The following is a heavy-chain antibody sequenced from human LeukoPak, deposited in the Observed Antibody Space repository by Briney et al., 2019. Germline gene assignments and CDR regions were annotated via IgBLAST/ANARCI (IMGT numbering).Heavy chain of an antibody. Sequence: PSETLSLTCAVYGGSFSGYYWSWVRQAPGKGLEWVSTISGSGGYTYYADSVKGRFTVSRDNSKNTLYLQMNSLRAEDTAVYYCAAGGSGSYLGYWGQGTLATVSS. J-gene: IGHJ4*02. CDR3: AAGGSGSYLGY. D-gene: IGHD3-10*01. V-gene: IGHV3-23*01. CDR2: ISGSGGYT. CDR1: GGSFSGYY.